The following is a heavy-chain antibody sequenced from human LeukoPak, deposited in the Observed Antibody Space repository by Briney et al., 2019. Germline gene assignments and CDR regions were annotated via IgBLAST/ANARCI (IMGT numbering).Heavy chain of an antibody. V-gene: IGHV3-21*01. J-gene: IGHJ4*02. CDR1: GFTFSSYS. Sequence: PGGSLRLSCAASGFTFSSYSTNWVRQAPGKGLEWVSSISSSSSYIYYADSVKGRFTISRDNAKNSLYLQMNSLRAEDTAVYYCARSMYYYGSGSPYYFDYWGQGTLVTVSS. D-gene: IGHD3-10*01. CDR3: ARSMYYYGSGSPYYFDY. CDR2: ISSSSSYI.